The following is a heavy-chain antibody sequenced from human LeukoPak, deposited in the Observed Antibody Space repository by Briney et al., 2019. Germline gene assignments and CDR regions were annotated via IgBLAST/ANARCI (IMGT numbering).Heavy chain of an antibody. CDR3: ARAGPLSYPRSYYYYYYMDV. V-gene: IGHV4-59*01. CDR2: IYYTGST. D-gene: IGHD1-26*01. CDR1: GDSISSYY. Sequence: PSETLSLTCTVSGDSISSYYWSWIRQPPGKGLEWIAYIYYTGSTNYNPSLKSRVTISVDTSKYQFSLRLSSVTAADTAVYYCARAGPLSYPRSYYYYYYMDVWGKGTTVTVSS. J-gene: IGHJ6*03.